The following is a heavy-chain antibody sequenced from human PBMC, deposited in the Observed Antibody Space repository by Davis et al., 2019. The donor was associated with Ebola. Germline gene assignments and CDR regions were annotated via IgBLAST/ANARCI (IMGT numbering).Heavy chain of an antibody. D-gene: IGHD3-10*01. CDR3: ARQWGRSYYGSGSYYMSGDWFDP. Sequence: MPSETLSLTCTVSGGSISSSSYYWGWIRQPPGKGLEWIGSIYYSGSTYYNPSLKSRVTISVDTSKNQFSLKLSSVTAADTAVYYCARQWGRSYYGSGSYYMSGDWFDPWGQGTLVTVSS. CDR2: IYYSGST. V-gene: IGHV4-39*01. J-gene: IGHJ5*02. CDR1: GGSISSSSYY.